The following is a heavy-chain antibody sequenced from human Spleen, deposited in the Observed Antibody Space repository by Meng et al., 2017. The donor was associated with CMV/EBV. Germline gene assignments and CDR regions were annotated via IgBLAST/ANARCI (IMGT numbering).Heavy chain of an antibody. CDR3: ARVWGAYDSSGYPRADYDY. CDR2: INPNSGGT. J-gene: IGHJ4*02. D-gene: IGHD3-22*01. Sequence: FTGYYMHWVRQAPGQGLEWMGWINPNSGGTNCAQKFQGRVTMTRDTSISTAYMELSRLRSDDTAVYYCARVWGAYDSSGYPRADYDYWGQGTLVTVSS. V-gene: IGHV1-2*02. CDR1: FTGYY.